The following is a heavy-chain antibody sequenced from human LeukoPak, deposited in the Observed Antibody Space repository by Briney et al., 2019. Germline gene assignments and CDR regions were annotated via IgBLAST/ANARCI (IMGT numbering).Heavy chain of an antibody. Sequence: SETLSLTCTVSGYSISSGYYWGWLRQPPGRGLEWIGTIYHSGSTYYNPPLKSRVTISVDTSKNQFSLKLSSVTAADTAVYFCARAYSSSWYFNWFDPWGQGTQVTVSS. J-gene: IGHJ5*02. CDR1: GYSISSGYY. D-gene: IGHD6-13*01. CDR3: ARAYSSSWYFNWFDP. CDR2: IYHSGST. V-gene: IGHV4-38-2*02.